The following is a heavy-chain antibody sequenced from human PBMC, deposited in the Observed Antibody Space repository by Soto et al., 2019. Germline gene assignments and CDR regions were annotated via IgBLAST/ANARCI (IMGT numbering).Heavy chain of an antibody. CDR1: GFTFSSYA. V-gene: IGHV3-23*01. CDR3: AKDVSVAAAGFDY. Sequence: GESLKISCAASGFTFSSYAMSWVRQAPGKGLEWVSAISGSGGSTYYADSVKGRFTISRDNSKNTLYLQMNSLRAEDTAVYYCAKDVSVAAAGFDYWGQGTLVTVSS. D-gene: IGHD6-13*01. CDR2: ISGSGGST. J-gene: IGHJ4*02.